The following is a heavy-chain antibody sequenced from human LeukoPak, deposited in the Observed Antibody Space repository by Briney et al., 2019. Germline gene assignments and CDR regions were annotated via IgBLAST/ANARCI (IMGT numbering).Heavy chain of an antibody. Sequence: GGSLRLSCAASGFTFSSYSMNWVRQAPGKGLEWASYISSSSSTIYYADSVKGRFTISRDNAKNSLYLQMNSLRAEDTAVYYCARGSGSYLTPFDYWGQGTLVTVSS. CDR1: GFTFSSYS. D-gene: IGHD1-26*01. CDR3: ARGSGSYLTPFDY. J-gene: IGHJ4*02. CDR2: ISSSSSTI. V-gene: IGHV3-48*01.